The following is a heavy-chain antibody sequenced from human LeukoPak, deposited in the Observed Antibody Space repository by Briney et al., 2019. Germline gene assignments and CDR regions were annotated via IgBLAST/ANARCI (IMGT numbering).Heavy chain of an antibody. CDR1: GFTLSSYA. Sequence: GGSLRLSCVASGFTLSSYAMHWVRQAPGKGLEWVAVISYDGHNKYYADSVKGRFTISRDNPKNTLYLQMNSLRAEDTAVYYCAKTGELELRYFDYWGQGTLVTVSS. CDR3: AKTGELELRYFDY. J-gene: IGHJ4*02. V-gene: IGHV3-30-3*01. D-gene: IGHD1-7*01. CDR2: ISYDGHNK.